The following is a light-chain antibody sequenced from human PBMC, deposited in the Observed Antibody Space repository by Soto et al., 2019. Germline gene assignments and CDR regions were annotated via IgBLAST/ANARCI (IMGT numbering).Light chain of an antibody. V-gene: IGLV2-11*01. CDR3: SSYTGSNSVV. J-gene: IGLJ2*01. Sequence: QSALTQPRSVSGSPGQSVTISCTGTSSDVGAYNYVSWYQQHPGKAPKLMISEVTKRPSGVPDRFSGSKSGNTASLTVSGLQAEDEADYYCSSYTGSNSVVFGGGTKLTVL. CDR2: EVT. CDR1: SSDVGAYNY.